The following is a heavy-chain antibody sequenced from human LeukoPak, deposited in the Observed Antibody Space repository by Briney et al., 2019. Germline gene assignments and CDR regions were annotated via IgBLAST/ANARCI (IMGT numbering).Heavy chain of an antibody. CDR2: ISHSGSTL. D-gene: IGHD5-24*01. CDR3: VTVGYNQHPDY. V-gene: IGHV3-48*03. CDR1: GFTFRCCE. J-gene: IGHJ4*02. Sequence: PGGSLRLSCAASGFTFRCCEMNWVRQAPGKGLEWVSYISHSGSTLYYADSVKGRFTISRDNAKNSLYLQMDSLRAEDTAVYYCVTVGYNQHPDYWGQGTLVTVSS.